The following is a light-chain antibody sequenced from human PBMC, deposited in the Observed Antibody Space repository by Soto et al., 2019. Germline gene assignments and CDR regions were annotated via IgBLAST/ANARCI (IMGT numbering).Light chain of an antibody. CDR3: QQYGNSPWT. CDR1: QSVSSSY. Sequence: EVVLTQSPGTLALSRGERATLSCRASQSVSSSYLAWYQHRPGQAPRLLIFGASSRATGIPDRFSGTGSGTDFTLTISRLEPEDFAMYYCQQYGNSPWTFGQGTKVDIK. V-gene: IGKV3-20*01. J-gene: IGKJ1*01. CDR2: GAS.